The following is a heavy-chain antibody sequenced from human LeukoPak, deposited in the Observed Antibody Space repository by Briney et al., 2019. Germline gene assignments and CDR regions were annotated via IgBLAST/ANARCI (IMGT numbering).Heavy chain of an antibody. CDR3: ARGADGVSSISRGWFDP. Sequence: PGGSLRLSCAASGFTFSSYSMNWVRQAPGKGLEWVSSISTSSIYIYYADSLKGRFTISRDNARNSLYLQMHSLRAEDTAVYYCARGADGVSSISRGWFDPWGQGTLVTVSS. CDR2: ISTSSIYI. J-gene: IGHJ5*02. CDR1: GFTFSSYS. D-gene: IGHD2-8*01. V-gene: IGHV3-21*01.